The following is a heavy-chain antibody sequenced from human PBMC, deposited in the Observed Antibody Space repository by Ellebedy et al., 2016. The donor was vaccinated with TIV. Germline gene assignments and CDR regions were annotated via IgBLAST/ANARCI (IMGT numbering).Heavy chain of an antibody. J-gene: IGHJ4*02. D-gene: IGHD6-19*01. CDR2: IYYTGNT. V-gene: IGHV4-59*02. Sequence: GSLRLSCSVSGGSVGTYYWSWIRQPPGKGLEWIGSIYYTGNTNYSPSLKIRVAMSVDTSKNEFSLRLSSVTAADTAVYYCAEGRSGWYYFDYWGQGTPVTVSS. CDR3: AEGRSGWYYFDY. CDR1: GGSVGTYY.